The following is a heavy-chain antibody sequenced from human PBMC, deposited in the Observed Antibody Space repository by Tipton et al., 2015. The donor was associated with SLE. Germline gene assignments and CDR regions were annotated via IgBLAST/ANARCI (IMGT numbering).Heavy chain of an antibody. CDR3: PSYDISFFHH. V-gene: IGHV1-18*01. Sequence: QLVQSGAEVKKPGASVKVSCKASGYTFTSYDINWVRQAPGQGLEWVGWMSAYNGNTNYAQKLQGRVTMTTDTSTSTAYMELRSLRADDAGVCYRPSYDISFFHHWGQGTLVAVS. J-gene: IGHJ1*01. CDR2: MSAYNGNT. CDR1: GYTFTSYD. D-gene: IGHD3-9*01.